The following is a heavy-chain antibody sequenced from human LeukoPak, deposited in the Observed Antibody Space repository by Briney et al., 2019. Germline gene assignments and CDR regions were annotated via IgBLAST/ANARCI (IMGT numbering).Heavy chain of an antibody. V-gene: IGHV4-4*07. J-gene: IGHJ4*02. CDR3: VRGRDTGMD. Sequence: SQTLSLTCTVSGGSISNYYWSWMRQPAGKGLEWIGRIYTSGSSNYNPSLKSRVTISVDTSKNQFSLKLRSVTAADTAVYYCVRGRDTGMDWGQGALVTVSS. D-gene: IGHD5-18*01. CDR2: IYTSGSS. CDR1: GGSISNYY.